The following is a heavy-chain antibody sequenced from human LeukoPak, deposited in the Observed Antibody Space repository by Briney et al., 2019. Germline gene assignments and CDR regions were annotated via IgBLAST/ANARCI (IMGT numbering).Heavy chain of an antibody. CDR1: GFTFGDYA. V-gene: IGHV3-49*04. CDR2: IRSKAYGGTT. D-gene: IGHD3-22*01. J-gene: IGHJ4*02. Sequence: GGSLRLSCAASGFTFGDYAVSWVRQAPGKGLEWIGFIRSKAYGGTTQYAASVKGRFTLSRDDSKSITYLQMNSLKTEETAVYYCTRDHPYYYDNSGYPLDYWGQGTLVTVSS. CDR3: TRDHPYYYDNSGYPLDY.